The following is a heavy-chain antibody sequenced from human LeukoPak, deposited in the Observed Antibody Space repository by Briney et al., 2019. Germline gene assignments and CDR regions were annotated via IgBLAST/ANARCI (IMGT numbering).Heavy chain of an antibody. CDR3: AGDGAPEGWELLGSHDAFDI. J-gene: IGHJ3*02. CDR2: IYTSGST. D-gene: IGHD1-26*01. V-gene: IGHV4-4*07. Sequence: PSETLSLTCTVSGGSISSYYWSWIRQPAGKGLEWIGRIYTSGSTNYNPSLKSRVTMSVDTSKNQFSLKLSSVTAADTAVYYCAGDGAPEGWELLGSHDAFDIWGQGTMVTVSS. CDR1: GGSISSYY.